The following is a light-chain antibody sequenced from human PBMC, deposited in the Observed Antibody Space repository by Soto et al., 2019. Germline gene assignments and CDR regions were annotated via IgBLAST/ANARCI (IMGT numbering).Light chain of an antibody. CDR1: SSDVGGYNY. V-gene: IGLV2-8*01. J-gene: IGLJ1*01. CDR2: AVN. Sequence: QSVLTQPPSASGSPGQSVTISCTGTSSDVGGYNYVSWYQQNLGKVPKLMIYAVNKRPSGVPDRFSGSKSGNTASLTVSWLHAEDEADYYCTAYAGGNNVFGTGTKLTVL. CDR3: TAYAGGNNV.